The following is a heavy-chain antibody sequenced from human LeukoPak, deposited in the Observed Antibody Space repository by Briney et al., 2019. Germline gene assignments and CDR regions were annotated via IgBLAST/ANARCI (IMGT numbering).Heavy chain of an antibody. CDR3: ARQGIVLMVYAEGASAFDI. Sequence: PSETLSLTCAVYGGSFSGYYWSWIRQPPGKGLEWIGEINHSGSTNYNPSLKSRVTISVDTSKNQFSLKLSSVTAADTAVYYCARQGIVLMVYAEGASAFDIWGQGTMVTVSS. CDR2: INHSGST. J-gene: IGHJ3*02. D-gene: IGHD2-8*01. CDR1: GGSFSGYY. V-gene: IGHV4-34*01.